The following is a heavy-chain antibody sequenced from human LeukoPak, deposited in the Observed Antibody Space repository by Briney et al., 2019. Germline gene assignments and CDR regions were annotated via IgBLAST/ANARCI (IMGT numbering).Heavy chain of an antibody. CDR2: ISGSGGST. V-gene: IGHV3-23*01. Sequence: GGSLRLSCAASGFTCSSYAMSWVRQAPGKGLEWVSAISGSGGSTYYADSVKGRFTISRDNAKNTLYLQMSSLRAEDTAVYYCILAAAGTEFDSWGQGSLVTVSS. CDR3: ILAAAGTEFDS. J-gene: IGHJ4*02. CDR1: GFTCSSYA. D-gene: IGHD6-13*01.